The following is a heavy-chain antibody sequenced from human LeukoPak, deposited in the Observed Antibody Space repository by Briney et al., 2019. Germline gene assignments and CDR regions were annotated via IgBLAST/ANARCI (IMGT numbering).Heavy chain of an antibody. CDR2: FDPEDGET. CDR1: GYTLTELS. Sequence: ASVKVSCKVSGYTLTELSMHWVRQAPGKGLEWMGGFDPEDGETIYAQKFQDRVTMTEDTSTDTAYMELSSLRSEDTAVYYCATLLRDFWSGSQNWFDPWGQGTLVTVSS. J-gene: IGHJ5*02. V-gene: IGHV1-24*01. D-gene: IGHD3-3*01. CDR3: ATLLRDFWSGSQNWFDP.